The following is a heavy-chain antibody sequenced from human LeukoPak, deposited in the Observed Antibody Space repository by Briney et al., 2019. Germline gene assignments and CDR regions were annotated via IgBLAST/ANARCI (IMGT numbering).Heavy chain of an antibody. CDR3: ARGHGSN. CDR1: GFTFSSST. CDR2: ISSSSTYI. J-gene: IGHJ4*02. V-gene: IGHV3-21*01. Sequence: GGSLRLSCAASGFTFSSSTMTWVRQSPGKGLEWVSSISSSSTYIYYADSVKGRFIISRDNAKNSLYLQMNSLRAEDTAVFYCARGHGSNWGQGVLVAVSS.